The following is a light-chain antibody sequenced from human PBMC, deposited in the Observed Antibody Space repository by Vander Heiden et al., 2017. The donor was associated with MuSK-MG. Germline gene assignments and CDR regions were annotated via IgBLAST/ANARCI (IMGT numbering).Light chain of an antibody. Sequence: QSALIQPASVSGSPGQSIAISCTGASSDIGRYDLVSWYHQHPGEAPKILIFEVTKRPSGISDRFSGSKSGVTASLTISGLRAEDEGDYYCCSDAGPDASVIFGGGTKLTVL. CDR2: EVT. CDR1: SSDIGRYDL. J-gene: IGLJ2*01. CDR3: CSDAGPDASVI. V-gene: IGLV2-23*02.